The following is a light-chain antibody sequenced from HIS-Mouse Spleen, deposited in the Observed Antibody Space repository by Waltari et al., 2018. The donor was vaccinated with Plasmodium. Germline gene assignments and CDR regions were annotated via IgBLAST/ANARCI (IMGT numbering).Light chain of an antibody. V-gene: IGLV2-11*01. CDR1: SSDVGGYNY. Sequence: QSALTQPRSVSGSPGQSVTISCTGTSSDVGGYNYVSWYQQHPGKAPKLMLYDVSKRPSGVPVRFSGSKSGNTASLTISGLQAEDEADYYCCSYAGSYTVVFGGGTKLTVL. CDR2: DVS. CDR3: CSYAGSYTVV. J-gene: IGLJ2*01.